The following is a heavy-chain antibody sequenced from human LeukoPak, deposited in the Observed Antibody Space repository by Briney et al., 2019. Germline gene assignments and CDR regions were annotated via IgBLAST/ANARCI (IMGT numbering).Heavy chain of an antibody. J-gene: IGHJ6*02. CDR2: INKDGSAT. D-gene: IGHD1-26*01. Sequence: GGSLRLSCKASGFTFDAYAMHWVRQAPGKGLEWVSLINKDGSATYYADSVKGRFTISRDNSKNSLYLQVNSLRSEDTALYYCATWAFYHSLDVWGQGTTVTVSS. CDR3: ATWAFYHSLDV. CDR1: GFTFDAYA. V-gene: IGHV3-43*02.